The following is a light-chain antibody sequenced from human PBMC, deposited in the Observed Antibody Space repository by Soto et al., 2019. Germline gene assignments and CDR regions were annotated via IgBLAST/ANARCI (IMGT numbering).Light chain of an antibody. CDR3: QQYGISPPT. CDR1: QTVRSGY. V-gene: IGKV3-20*01. Sequence: EIVLTQSPGTVSLSAGVTATFSCRARQTVRSGYLACYQQKPGQAPRLLIYGTTSRASGVPDRFSGGVSGTAFTLTISGLDPEDFALYNCQQYGISPPTFGGGTKVEIK. CDR2: GTT. J-gene: IGKJ4*01.